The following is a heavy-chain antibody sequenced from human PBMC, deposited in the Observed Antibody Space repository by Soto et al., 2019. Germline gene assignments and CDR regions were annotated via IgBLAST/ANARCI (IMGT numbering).Heavy chain of an antibody. V-gene: IGHV1-69*01. CDR2: IIPIFGTA. Sequence: QVQLVQSGAEVKKPGSSVKVSCKASGGTFSSYAISWVRQAPGQGLEWMGGIIPIFGTANYAQKFQGRVTITADESTSTAYMELSSLRSEDTAVYYCARVVRAVVTPQAYNWFDPWGQGTLVTVSS. J-gene: IGHJ5*02. D-gene: IGHD2-21*02. CDR3: ARVVRAVVTPQAYNWFDP. CDR1: GGTFSSYA.